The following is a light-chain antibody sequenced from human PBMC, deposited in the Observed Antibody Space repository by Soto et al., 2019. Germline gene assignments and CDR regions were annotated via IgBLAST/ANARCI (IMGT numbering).Light chain of an antibody. CDR3: SSYTSSSTWV. V-gene: IGLV2-14*01. CDR1: SSDVGAYNY. CDR2: EVS. J-gene: IGLJ3*02. Sequence: QSALTQPASVSGSPGQSITISCSGTSSDVGAYNYVSWYQQHPGKAPKLMIYEVSNRPSGVSNRFSGSTSGNTASLTISGRHAEDEADYYCSSYTSSSTWVFGGGTKLTVL.